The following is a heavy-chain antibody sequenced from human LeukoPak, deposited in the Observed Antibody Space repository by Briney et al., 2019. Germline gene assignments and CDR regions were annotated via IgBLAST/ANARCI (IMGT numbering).Heavy chain of an antibody. V-gene: IGHV4-39*07. CDR1: GGSISSSSYY. J-gene: IGHJ4*02. D-gene: IGHD3-9*01. Sequence: PSETLSLTCTVSGGSISSSSYYWGWIRQPPGKGLEWIGSIYYSGSTYYNPSLKSRVTISVDTSKNQFSLKLSSVTAADTAVYYCARSKRYYDILTGYYEGYYFDYWGQGTLVTVSS. CDR3: ARSKRYYDILTGYYEGYYFDY. CDR2: IYYSGST.